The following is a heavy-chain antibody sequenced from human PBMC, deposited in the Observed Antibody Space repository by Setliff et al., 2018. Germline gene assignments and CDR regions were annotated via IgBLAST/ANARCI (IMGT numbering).Heavy chain of an antibody. CDR1: GFTFNTYA. CDR3: ARDPRQFFDY. V-gene: IGHV3-30-3*01. CDR2: ISYDGSKT. D-gene: IGHD4-4*01. J-gene: IGHJ4*02. Sequence: LRLSCAASGFTFNTYAMNWVRQAPGKGLEWAALISYDGSKTYYADSVKGRFIISRDNSMNTLYLQVNSLRPEDTAVYYCARDPRQFFDYWGQGALVTVSS.